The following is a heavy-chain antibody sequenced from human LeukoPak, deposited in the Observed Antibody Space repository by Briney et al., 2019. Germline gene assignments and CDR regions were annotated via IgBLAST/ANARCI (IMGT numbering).Heavy chain of an antibody. J-gene: IGHJ4*02. D-gene: IGHD1-26*01. CDR3: AKDRLRAPSSIVGARY. Sequence: GGSLRLSCAASGFIFSSHGMNWVRQAPGKGLEWVSAISGSGGSTYYADSVKGRFTIPRDNSKNTLYLQMNSLRAEDTAVYYCAKDRLRAPSSIVGARYWGQGTLVTVSS. V-gene: IGHV3-23*01. CDR1: GFIFSSHG. CDR2: ISGSGGST.